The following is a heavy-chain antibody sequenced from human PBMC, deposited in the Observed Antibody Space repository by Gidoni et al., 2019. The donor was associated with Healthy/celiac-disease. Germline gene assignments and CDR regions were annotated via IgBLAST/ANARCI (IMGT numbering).Heavy chain of an antibody. J-gene: IGHJ4*02. CDR2: ISYDGSNK. CDR1: GFTFSSYD. CDR3: AKSWAYYDSSGYSYYFDY. V-gene: IGHV3-30*18. D-gene: IGHD3-22*01. Sequence: QVQLVESGGGVVQPGRSLRLSCAASGFTFSSYDMHWVRQAPGKGLEWVAVISYDGSNKYYADSVKGRFTISRDNSKNTLYLQMNSLRAEDTAVYYCAKSWAYYDSSGYSYYFDYWGQGTLVTVSS.